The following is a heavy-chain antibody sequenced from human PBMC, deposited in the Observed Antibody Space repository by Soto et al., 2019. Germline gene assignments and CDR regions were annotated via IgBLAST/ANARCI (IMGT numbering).Heavy chain of an antibody. CDR1: GFTFDDYA. V-gene: IGHV3-9*01. CDR2: ISWNSGSI. J-gene: IGHJ4*02. Sequence: EVQLVESGGGLVQPGRSLRLSCAASGFTFDDYAMHWVRQAPGKGLEWVSGISWNSGSIGYADSVTGRFTISRDNAKNSLYLQRNSLRAEDTALYYCAKANIGYSYGYFDYWGQGTLVTVSS. CDR3: AKANIGYSYGYFDY. D-gene: IGHD5-18*01.